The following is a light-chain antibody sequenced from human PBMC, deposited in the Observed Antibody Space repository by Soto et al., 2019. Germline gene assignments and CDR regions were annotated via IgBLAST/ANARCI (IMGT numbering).Light chain of an antibody. J-gene: IGLJ3*02. CDR2: EVN. CDR1: TSDVGGYNY. CDR3: SSYTSSNTHVL. Sequence: QSALTQPPSASGSPGQSITISCTGTTSDVGGYNYVSWYQQHPGKAPKLMIYEVNNRPSGVSNRFSGSKSGNTASLTISGLLAAEEAAYYCSSYTSSNTHVLFGGGTKLTVL. V-gene: IGLV2-14*01.